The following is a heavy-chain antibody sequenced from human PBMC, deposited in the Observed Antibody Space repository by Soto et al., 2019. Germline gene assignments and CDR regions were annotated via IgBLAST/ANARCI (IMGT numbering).Heavy chain of an antibody. CDR1: GGSISSSIYY. D-gene: IGHD2-21*02. CDR3: ARWGTYCGGDCYSGWFDP. J-gene: IGHJ5*02. CDR2: IYYSGST. Sequence: PSETLSLTCTVSGGSISSSIYYWGWIRHPPGKGLEWIGSIYYSGSTYYNPSLKSRVTISVDTSKNQFSLKLSSVTAADTAVYYCARWGTYCGGDCYSGWFDPWGQGTLVTVSS. V-gene: IGHV4-39*01.